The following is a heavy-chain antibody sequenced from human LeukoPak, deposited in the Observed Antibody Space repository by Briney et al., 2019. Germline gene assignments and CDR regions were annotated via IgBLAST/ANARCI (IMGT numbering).Heavy chain of an antibody. V-gene: IGHV1-2*02. J-gene: IGHJ3*02. D-gene: IGHD3-10*01. Sequence: GASVKVSCTASGYTFTSYGISWVRQAPGQGLEWMGWINLNSGVTNYAQKFKARVTMTRAPSTSPATMGLGRLRSDDTAVHHCVRDYYGSGSYRSGAFDIWGQGTMVTVSS. CDR3: VRDYYGSGSYRSGAFDI. CDR1: GYTFTSYG. CDR2: INLNSGVT.